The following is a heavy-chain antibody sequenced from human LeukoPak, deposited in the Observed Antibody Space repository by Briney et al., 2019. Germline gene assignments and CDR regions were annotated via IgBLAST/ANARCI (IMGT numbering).Heavy chain of an antibody. CDR3: TTVGLSGYYDSRGYYYFDY. CDR1: GFTFSNAW. V-gene: IGHV3-15*01. Sequence: GGSLRLSXAASGFTFSNAWMSWVRQAPGKGLEGIGRIKKKSDGGTTDYAAPMKGRFTISRDDSKNTLYLQMNSLTTEDTAVYYCTTVGLSGYYDSRGYYYFDYWGQGTLVTVSS. CDR2: IKKKSDGGTT. D-gene: IGHD3-22*01. J-gene: IGHJ4*02.